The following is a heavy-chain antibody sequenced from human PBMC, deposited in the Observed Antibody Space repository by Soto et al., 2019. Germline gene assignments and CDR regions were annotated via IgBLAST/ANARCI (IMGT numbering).Heavy chain of an antibody. CDR3: ARGSRRDRSSGWPHFDY. CDR1: GFTFSSYR. D-gene: IGHD6-19*01. J-gene: IGHJ4*02. V-gene: IGHV3-7*05. CDR2: IKQDGSEK. Sequence: GGSLRLSCAASGFTFSSYRMSWVRQAPGKGLEWVANIKQDGSEKYYVDSVKGRFTISRDNAKNSLDLQMNSLRAEDTAVYYCARGSRRDRSSGWPHFDYWGQGTLVTVSS.